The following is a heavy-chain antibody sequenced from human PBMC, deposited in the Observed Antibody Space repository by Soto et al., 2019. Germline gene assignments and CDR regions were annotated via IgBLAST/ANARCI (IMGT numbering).Heavy chain of an antibody. CDR2: IYYSGST. D-gene: IGHD1-1*01. J-gene: IGHJ4*02. CDR1: GGSISSSSYY. Sequence: QLQLQESGPGLVKPSETLSLTCTVSGGSISSSSYYWGWIRQPPGKGLEWIGSIYYSGSTYYNPSLKSRVTISVDTSKNQFSLKLSSLTAADTAVYYCARLSVLHCGPAGWWGQGTLVTVSS. V-gene: IGHV4-39*01. CDR3: ARLSVLHCGPAGW.